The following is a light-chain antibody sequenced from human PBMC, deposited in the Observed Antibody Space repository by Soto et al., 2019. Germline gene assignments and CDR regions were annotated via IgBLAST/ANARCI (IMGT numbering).Light chain of an antibody. CDR2: LGS. J-gene: IGKJ2*01. CDR3: MQALHLYT. CDR1: QSLLHSNGYNY. Sequence: DIVMTQSPLSLPVTPGEPASISCRSSQSLLHSNGYNYLDWYLQKPGQSPQLLIYLGSNRVSGVPDRFSGSGSGTDFTLKISRVEAEDVGVYYCMQALHLYTFGQGTKLEIK. V-gene: IGKV2-28*01.